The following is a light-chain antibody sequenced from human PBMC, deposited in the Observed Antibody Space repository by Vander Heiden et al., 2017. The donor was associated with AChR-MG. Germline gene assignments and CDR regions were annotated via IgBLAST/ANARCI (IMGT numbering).Light chain of an antibody. CDR3: MQGTHWPRT. CDR1: QGLVHSDGNTY. J-gene: IGKJ1*01. V-gene: IGKV2-30*02. CDR2: RVS. Sequence: DVVMTQSPLSLPVTLGQPASISCRSSQGLVHSDGNTYLNWFQQRPGQSPRRLIYRVSNRDSGVPDRFSGSGSGTDCTRKISRVEAEDVGVYYCMQGTHWPRTFGQGTKVEIK.